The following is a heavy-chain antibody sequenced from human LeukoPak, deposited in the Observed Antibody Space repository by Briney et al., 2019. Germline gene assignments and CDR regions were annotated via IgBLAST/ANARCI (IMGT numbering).Heavy chain of an antibody. V-gene: IGHV3-43*01. CDR2: INWDGGST. CDR1: GLNFDDYT. CDR3: AKDLGKVIAAAGTSGFDS. J-gene: IGHJ4*01. D-gene: IGHD6-13*01. Sequence: PGGSLRLSCAASGLNFDDYTMHWVRQIPGKSLGWVSLINWDGGSTFYADSVKGRFTISRDTRKNFLYLQMISLRTEDTALYYCAKDLGKVIAAAGTSGFDSWGRGTLVTVSS.